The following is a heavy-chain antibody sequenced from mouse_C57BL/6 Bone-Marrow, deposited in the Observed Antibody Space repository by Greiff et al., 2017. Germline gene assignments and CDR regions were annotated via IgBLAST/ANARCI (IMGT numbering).Heavy chain of an antibody. Sequence: QVQLQQPGAELVKPGASVKLSCKASGYTFTSYWMHWVKQRPGQGLEWIGMIHPNSGSTNYNEKFKSKATLTVDKSSSTAYMQLSSLTSEDSAVYYCARLSDGYYVPDYWGQGTTLTVSS. J-gene: IGHJ2*01. CDR2: IHPNSGST. V-gene: IGHV1-64*01. D-gene: IGHD2-3*01. CDR3: ARLSDGYYVPDY. CDR1: GYTFTSYW.